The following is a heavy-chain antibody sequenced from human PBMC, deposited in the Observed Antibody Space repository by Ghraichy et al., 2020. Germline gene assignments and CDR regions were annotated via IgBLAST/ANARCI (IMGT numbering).Heavy chain of an antibody. V-gene: IGHV3-23*01. Sequence: GGSLRLSCAASGFTFSSYAMSWVRQAPGKGLEWVSAISGSGGSTYYADSVKGRFTISRDNSKNTLYLQMNSLRAEDTAVYYCAKDPHPIVGATTEYFQHWGQGTLVTVSS. CDR1: GFTFSSYA. D-gene: IGHD1-26*01. CDR2: ISGSGGST. J-gene: IGHJ1*01. CDR3: AKDPHPIVGATTEYFQH.